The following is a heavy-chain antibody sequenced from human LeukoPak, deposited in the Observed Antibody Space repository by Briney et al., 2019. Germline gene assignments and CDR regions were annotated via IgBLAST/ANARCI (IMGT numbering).Heavy chain of an antibody. CDR3: TTVDYGDLTPAASSDY. D-gene: IGHD4-17*01. CDR2: IKTKTDGGTT. Sequence: PGGSLRLSCAASGFSLSKVWMSWVRQAPGKGLEWVVHIKTKTDGGTTEYAAPVRGRFTISRDDSEDTLYLQMNSLKTEDTAVYYCTTVDYGDLTPAASSDYWGQGTLVTVSS. CDR1: GFSLSKVW. V-gene: IGHV3-15*01. J-gene: IGHJ4*02.